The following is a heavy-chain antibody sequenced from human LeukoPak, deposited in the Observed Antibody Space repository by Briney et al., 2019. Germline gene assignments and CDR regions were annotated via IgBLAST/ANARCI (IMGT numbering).Heavy chain of an antibody. D-gene: IGHD2-2*01. CDR3: ARLLVYCSSTSCYPSGAAFDI. Sequence: PSETLSLTCTVSGGSISSGDYYWSWIRQPPGKGLEWIGYIYYSGSTYYNPSLKSRVTISVDTSKNQFSLKLSSVTAADTAVYYCARLLVYCSSTSCYPSGAAFDIWGQGTMVTVSS. V-gene: IGHV4-30-4*08. CDR2: IYYSGST. J-gene: IGHJ3*02. CDR1: GGSISSGDYY.